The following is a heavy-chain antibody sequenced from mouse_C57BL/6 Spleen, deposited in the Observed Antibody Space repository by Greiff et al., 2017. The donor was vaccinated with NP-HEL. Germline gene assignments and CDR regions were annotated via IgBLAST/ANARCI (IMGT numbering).Heavy chain of an antibody. Sequence: QVQLQQPGAELVQPGASVKLSCTASGFTFTSYWMHWVEQRPGQGLEWIGMIHPNSGSTNYNAKFKSKATLTVDNSTSTAYMKLSSLTAEDSAVYYCARAANYFDVWGTGTTVTVSS. CDR1: GFTFTSYW. CDR3: ARAANYFDV. J-gene: IGHJ1*03. D-gene: IGHD1-2*01. CDR2: IHPNSGST. V-gene: IGHV1-64*01.